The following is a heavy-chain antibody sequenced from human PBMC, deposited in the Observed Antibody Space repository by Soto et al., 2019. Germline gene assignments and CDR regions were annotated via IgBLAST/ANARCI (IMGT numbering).Heavy chain of an antibody. V-gene: IGHV1-18*01. CDR1: GYTFTKYG. CDR2: ISAYNGNT. D-gene: IGHD2-15*01. J-gene: IGHJ2*01. Sequence: EASVKVCCKASGYTFTKYGTSWVRQAPGQGLKWMGCISAYNGNTNYAQKLQGRVTMTTDTSTSTAYMEPRSLRSDDTAMYYCARVVDCSGRSCYYWYFDLWGRGTLVTVSS. CDR3: ARVVDCSGRSCYYWYFDL.